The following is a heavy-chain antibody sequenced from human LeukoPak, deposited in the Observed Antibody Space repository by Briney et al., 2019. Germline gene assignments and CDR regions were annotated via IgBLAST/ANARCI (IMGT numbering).Heavy chain of an antibody. CDR1: GFTFSSYS. CDR3: AVVVAATGNDY. J-gene: IGHJ4*02. Sequence: PGGSLRLSCAASGFTFSSYSMNWVRQAPGKGLEWVSAISGSGGSTYYADSVKGRFTISRDNSKNTLYLQMNSLRAEDTAVYYCAVVVAATGNDYWGQGTLVTVSS. D-gene: IGHD2-15*01. CDR2: ISGSGGST. V-gene: IGHV3-23*01.